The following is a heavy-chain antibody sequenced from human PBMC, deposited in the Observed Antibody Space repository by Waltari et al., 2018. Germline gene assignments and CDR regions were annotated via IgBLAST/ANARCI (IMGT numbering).Heavy chain of an antibody. D-gene: IGHD6-19*01. CDR2: IYYSGST. CDR1: GGSISSYY. J-gene: IGHJ4*02. CDR3: AAGFQWLVEQLDY. Sequence: QVQLQESGPGLVKPSETLSLTCTVSGGSISSYYWSWIRQPPGKGLEWIGYIYYSGSTNYNPSLKSRVTISVDTSKNQFSLKLSSVTAADTAVYYCAAGFQWLVEQLDYWGQGTLVTVSS. V-gene: IGHV4-59*01.